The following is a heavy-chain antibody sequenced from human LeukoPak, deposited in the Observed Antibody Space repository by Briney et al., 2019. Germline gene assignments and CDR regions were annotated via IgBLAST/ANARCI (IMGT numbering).Heavy chain of an antibody. CDR1: GFIFRNYW. V-gene: IGHV3-7*01. D-gene: IGHD2-15*01. J-gene: IGHJ3*02. CDR2: ISQDAGAT. CDR3: AKDRDVVAFDI. Sequence: GGSLRLSCATSGFIFRNYWMSWVRQVPGKGLEWVASISQDAGATTYLDSVKGRFTISRDNSKNTLYLQMNSLRAEDTAVNYCAKDRDVVAFDIWGQGTMVTVSS.